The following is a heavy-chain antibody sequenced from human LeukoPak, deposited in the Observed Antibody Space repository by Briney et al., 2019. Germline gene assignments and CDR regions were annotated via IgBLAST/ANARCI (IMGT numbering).Heavy chain of an antibody. CDR1: EFSVGSNY. Sequence: GGSLRLSCAASEFSVGSNYMTWVRQAPGKGLEWVSLIYSGGSTYYADSVKGRFTISRDNSKNTLYLQMNSLRAEDTAVYYCAREGMTTVTFDYWGQGTLVTVSS. J-gene: IGHJ4*02. CDR3: AREGMTTVTFDY. CDR2: IYSGGST. V-gene: IGHV3-66*01. D-gene: IGHD4-17*01.